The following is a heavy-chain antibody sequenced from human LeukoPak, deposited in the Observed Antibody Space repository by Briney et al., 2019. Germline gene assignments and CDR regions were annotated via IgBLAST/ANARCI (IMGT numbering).Heavy chain of an antibody. CDR1: GGSISSSSYY. J-gene: IGHJ4*02. CDR2: IYYSGST. V-gene: IGHV4-39*07. D-gene: IGHD6-19*01. CDR3: ARVDSSGWYFY. Sequence: SETLSLTCTVSGGSISSSSYYWGWIRQPPGKGLEWIGSIYYSGSTYYNPSLKSRVTISVDTSKNQFSLKLSSVTAADTAVYYCARVDSSGWYFYWGQGTLVTVSS.